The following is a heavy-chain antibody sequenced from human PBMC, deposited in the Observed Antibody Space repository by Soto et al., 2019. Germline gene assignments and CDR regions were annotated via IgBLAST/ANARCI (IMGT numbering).Heavy chain of an antibody. V-gene: IGHV4-61*01. CDR2: ICDSGST. D-gene: IGHD2-15*01. J-gene: IGHJ3*02. Sequence: SETLSLTCSVSAGSVSSGRYYWSWIRQPPGKGLEWIGYICDSGSTNYNPSLKSRVTRSVDTSKNQFSLKLTSVTAADTAVYYCAKTYCSGGSCYHDAFDIWGQGTMVTVSS. CDR3: AKTYCSGGSCYHDAFDI. CDR1: AGSVSSGRYY.